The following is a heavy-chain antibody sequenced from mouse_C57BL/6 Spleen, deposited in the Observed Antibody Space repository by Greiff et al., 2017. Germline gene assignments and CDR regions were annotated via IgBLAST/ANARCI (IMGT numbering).Heavy chain of an antibody. V-gene: IGHV2-2*01. CDR1: GFSLTSYG. J-gene: IGHJ4*01. CDR2: IWSGGST. Sequence: VTLVESGPGLVQPSQSLSITCTVSGFSLTSYGVHWVRQSPGKGLEWLGVIWSGGSTDYNAAFISRLSISKDNSKSQVFFKMNSLQADDTAIYXCARRDDGYLYAMDYWGQGTSVTVSS. CDR3: ARRDDGYLYAMDY. D-gene: IGHD2-3*01.